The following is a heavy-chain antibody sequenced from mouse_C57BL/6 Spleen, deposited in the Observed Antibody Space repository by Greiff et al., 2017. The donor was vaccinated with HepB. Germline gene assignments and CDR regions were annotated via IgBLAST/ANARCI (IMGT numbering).Heavy chain of an antibody. CDR3: ARKTRYYYGSSPYFDY. Sequence: VQLQQSGAELVKPGASVKISCKASGYTFTDYYINWVKQRPGQGLEWIGKIGPGSGSTYYNEKFKGKATLTADKSSSTAYMQLSSLTSEDSAVYFCARKTRYYYGSSPYFDYWGQGTTLTVSS. CDR2: IGPGSGST. CDR1: GYTFTDYY. D-gene: IGHD1-1*01. V-gene: IGHV1-77*01. J-gene: IGHJ2*01.